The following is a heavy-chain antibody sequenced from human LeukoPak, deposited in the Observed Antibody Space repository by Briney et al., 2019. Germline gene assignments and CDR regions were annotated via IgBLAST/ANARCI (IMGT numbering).Heavy chain of an antibody. J-gene: IGHJ4*02. CDR1: GGTFSNYA. V-gene: IGHV1-69*01. CDR2: IIPIFRTT. Sequence: ASVKVSCKASGGTFSNYAISWVRQAPGQGLEWMGGIIPIFRTTNYAQRFQGRVTTTADESTSTAYMELSSLRSEDTAVYYCAAVEERGCSSTSCYTPFASWGQGTLVTVSS. CDR3: AAVEERGCSSTSCYTPFAS. D-gene: IGHD2-2*02.